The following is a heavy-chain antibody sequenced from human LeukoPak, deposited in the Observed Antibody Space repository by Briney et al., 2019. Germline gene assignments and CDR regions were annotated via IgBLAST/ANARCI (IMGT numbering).Heavy chain of an antibody. Sequence: GGSLRLSCAASGFTFSSYWMSWVRQAPGKGLEWVANIKQDGSEKYYVDSVKGRFTISRDNAKNSLYLQMNSLRAEDTAVYYCARVKVRSTGEFDYWGQGTLVTVSS. CDR3: ARVKVRSTGEFDY. J-gene: IGHJ4*02. V-gene: IGHV3-7*01. CDR1: GFTFSSYW. CDR2: IKQDGSEK. D-gene: IGHD3-10*01.